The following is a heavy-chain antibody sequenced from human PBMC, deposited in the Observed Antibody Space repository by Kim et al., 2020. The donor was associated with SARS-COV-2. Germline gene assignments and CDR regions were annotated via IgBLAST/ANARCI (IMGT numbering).Heavy chain of an antibody. Sequence: SETLSLTCAVYGGSFSGHYWSWIRQPPGKGLEWIGEINHSGSTNYNPSLKSRVTISVDTSKNQFSLKLSSVTAADTAVYYCARGSPGSSWIYYYYYGMDVWGQGTTVTVSS. CDR3: ARGSPGSSWIYYYYYGMDV. J-gene: IGHJ6*02. CDR2: INHSGST. D-gene: IGHD6-13*01. V-gene: IGHV4-34*01. CDR1: GGSFSGHY.